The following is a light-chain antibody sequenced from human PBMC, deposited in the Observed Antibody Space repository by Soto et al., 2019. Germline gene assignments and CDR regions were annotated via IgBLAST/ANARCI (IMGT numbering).Light chain of an antibody. J-gene: IGKJ5*01. Sequence: AIQLTQSPSSLSASVGDRVTITCRASQDIRGALAWYQQKPGKPPKLLIFDVSSLQSGVPSRFSGSGSGTDFTLTISSLQPEDFATYYCQQFNTETITFGQGTRLEIK. CDR3: QQFNTETIT. CDR1: QDIRGA. CDR2: DVS. V-gene: IGKV1-13*02.